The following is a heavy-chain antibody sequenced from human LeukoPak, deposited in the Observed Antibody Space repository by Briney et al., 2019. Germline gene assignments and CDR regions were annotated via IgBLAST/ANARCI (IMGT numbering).Heavy chain of an antibody. V-gene: IGHV4-59*08. CDR1: GGSISSYY. CDR3: ASSDYGGDAFDI. D-gene: IGHD4-23*01. CDR2: IYYSGST. J-gene: IGHJ3*02. Sequence: PSETLSLTCTVSGGSISSYYWSWIRQPPGKGLEWIGYIYYSGSTNYNPSLKSRVTISVDTSKNQFSLKLSSVTAADTAVYYCASSDYGGDAFDIWGQGTMVTVSS.